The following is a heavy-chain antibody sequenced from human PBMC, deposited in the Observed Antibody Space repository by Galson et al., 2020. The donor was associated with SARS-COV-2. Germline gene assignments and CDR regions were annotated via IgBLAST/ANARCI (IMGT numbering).Heavy chain of an antibody. CDR1: GYPFTTYG. V-gene: IGHV1-18*01. Sequence: ASVKVSCKASGYPFTTYGIFWVRQAPGHGLEWMGWISAYNGETHYAQNLQGRVTMTTDTSTNTAYMEVRSLRSDDTAVYYCARAQGLTYSYGYWGQGTLVTVSS. CDR3: ARAQGLTYSYGY. J-gene: IGHJ4*02. D-gene: IGHD3-16*01. CDR2: ISAYNGET.